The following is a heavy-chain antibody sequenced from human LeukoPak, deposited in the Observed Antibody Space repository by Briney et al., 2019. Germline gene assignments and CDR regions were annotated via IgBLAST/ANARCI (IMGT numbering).Heavy chain of an antibody. D-gene: IGHD5-12*01. CDR2: ISGSGDST. Sequence: GGSLRLSCTASEFTFSNYAMNWVRLPPGKGLEWVSVISGSGDSTYYADSVKGRFTISRDNSKNTLYLQMNSLRAEDTAVYYCAKDLVSVNGYGSLDYWGRGTLVTVSS. V-gene: IGHV3-23*01. J-gene: IGHJ4*02. CDR1: EFTFSNYA. CDR3: AKDLVSVNGYGSLDY.